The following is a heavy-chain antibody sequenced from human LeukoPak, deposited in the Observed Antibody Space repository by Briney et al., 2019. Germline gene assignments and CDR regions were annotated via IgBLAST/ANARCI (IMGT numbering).Heavy chain of an antibody. Sequence: PGGSLRLSCAASGFTFSDYYMSWIRQAPGKGLEWVGFIRSKAYGGTTEYAASVKGRFTISRDDSKSIAYLQMNSLKTEDTAVYYCTRGSYYFDYWGQGTLVTVSS. CDR1: GFTFSDYY. V-gene: IGHV3-49*03. CDR3: TRGSYYFDY. D-gene: IGHD3-16*02. J-gene: IGHJ4*02. CDR2: IRSKAYGGTT.